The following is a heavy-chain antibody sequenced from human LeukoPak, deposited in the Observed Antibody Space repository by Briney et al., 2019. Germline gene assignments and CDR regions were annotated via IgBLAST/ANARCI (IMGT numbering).Heavy chain of an antibody. Sequence: GGSLRLSCAASGFTFSSYWMSWVRQAPGKGLEWVANIKQDGSEKYYVDSVKGRFTISRDNAKNSLYLQMNSLRAEDTAVYYCARDGYSSSWYSFDYWGQGTLVTVSS. CDR2: IKQDGSEK. J-gene: IGHJ4*02. D-gene: IGHD6-13*01. CDR1: GFTFSSYW. V-gene: IGHV3-7*01. CDR3: ARDGYSSSWYSFDY.